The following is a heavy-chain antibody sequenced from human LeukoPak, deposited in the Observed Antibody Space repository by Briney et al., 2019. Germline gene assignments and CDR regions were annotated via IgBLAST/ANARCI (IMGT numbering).Heavy chain of an antibody. D-gene: IGHD2-2*01. J-gene: IGHJ5*02. CDR2: ISWNSGSI. V-gene: IGHV3-9*01. CDR1: GFTFDDYA. CDR3: EKFLVPNVYGSASAP. Sequence: GGSLRLSCAASGFTFDDYAMHWVRQAPGKGLEWVSGISWNSGSIGYADSVKGRFTISRDNAKNSLYLQMNSLRAEDTALYYCEKFLVPNVYGSASAPGGQGPLVTVS.